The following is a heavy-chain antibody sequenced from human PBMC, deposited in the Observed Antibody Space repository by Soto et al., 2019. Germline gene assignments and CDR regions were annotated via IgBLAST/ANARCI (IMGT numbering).Heavy chain of an antibody. Sequence: SETLSLTCGVSGYSISSGYYWVWMRQPPGKGLEWIGTILHTGRSYYNSALQSRVTMSVDTSKNEFSLDLRSVTAADTATYYCARGMGHCTSTNCYASFGPWGQGTLVTVSS. V-gene: IGHV4-38-2*01. CDR3: ARGMGHCTSTNCYASFGP. D-gene: IGHD2-2*01. CDR1: GYSISSGYY. J-gene: IGHJ5*02. CDR2: ILHTGRS.